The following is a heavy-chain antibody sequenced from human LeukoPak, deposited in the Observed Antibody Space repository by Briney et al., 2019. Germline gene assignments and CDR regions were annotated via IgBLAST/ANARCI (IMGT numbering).Heavy chain of an antibody. J-gene: IGHJ4*02. D-gene: IGHD2-15*01. CDR2: IWYDATNQ. V-gene: IGHV3-33*01. CDR1: GFAFSSYG. CDR3: ARDRGDCSGDSCYSDYFDY. Sequence: PGGSLRLSCAASGFAFSSYGMHWVRQAPGKGLEWVAIIWYDATNQYYADSVKGRFTISRDNSKNTLYLQLSSLRAEDTAVYYCARDRGDCSGDSCYSDYFDYWGQGTLVTVS.